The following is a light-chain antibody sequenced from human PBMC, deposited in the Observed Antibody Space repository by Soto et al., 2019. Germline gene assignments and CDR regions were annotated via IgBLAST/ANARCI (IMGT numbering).Light chain of an antibody. V-gene: IGLV1-40*01. Sequence: QSVLTQPPSVSGAPGQRVTISCTGTSSNIGAGFDVHWYQKLPGTAPKLLIFDNTNRPSGVPDRFSASGSGTSASLAITGLQAGDEADYFCQSYDSSLSGSVVFGGGTQLTVL. J-gene: IGLJ2*01. CDR3: QSYDSSLSGSVV. CDR1: SSNIGAGFD. CDR2: DNT.